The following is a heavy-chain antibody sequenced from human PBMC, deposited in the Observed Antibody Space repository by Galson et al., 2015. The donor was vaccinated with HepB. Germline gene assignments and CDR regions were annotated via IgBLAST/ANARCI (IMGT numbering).Heavy chain of an antibody. D-gene: IGHD1-1*01. J-gene: IGHJ6*02. CDR1: GYTFTSYY. CDR3: ARDYRNDDYYYGMDV. V-gene: IGHV1-46*04. Sequence: SVKVSCKASGYTFTSYYMHWVRQAPGQGLEWMGIINPSGGSTNYAQKLQGRVTMTRDTSTSTVYMDLSSLRSEDTAVYYCARDYRNDDYYYGMDVWGQGTTVT. CDR2: INPSGGST.